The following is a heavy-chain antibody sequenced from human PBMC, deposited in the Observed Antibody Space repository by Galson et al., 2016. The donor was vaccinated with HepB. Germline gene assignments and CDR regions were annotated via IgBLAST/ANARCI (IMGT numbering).Heavy chain of an antibody. J-gene: IGHJ4*02. V-gene: IGHV3-11*01. CDR1: GSTFSDYY. CDR2: ISNSGSSI. Sequence: SLRLSCAASGSTFSDYYMSWVRQAPGKGLEWVSYISNSGSSIYYADSVKGRFTISRDNAKNPVFLQMNSLRAEDTAVYYCARDRDTYGYENFDYWGQGTLVTVSS. D-gene: IGHD5-18*01. CDR3: ARDRDTYGYENFDY.